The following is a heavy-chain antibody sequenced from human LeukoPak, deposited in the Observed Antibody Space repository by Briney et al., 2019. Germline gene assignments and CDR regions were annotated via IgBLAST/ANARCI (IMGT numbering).Heavy chain of an antibody. CDR2: IYYSGST. Sequence: PSQTLSLTCSVSGGSIRSVTYYWSWIRQPPGKGLEWIGYIYYSGSTYYSLSLRSRASISIDTSKNKFSLNLNSVTAADTAVYYCATTFRFTAFGGFDSWGQGTLVTVSS. CDR1: GGSIRSVTYY. J-gene: IGHJ4*02. D-gene: IGHD3-10*01. V-gene: IGHV4-31*03. CDR3: ATTFRFTAFGGFDS.